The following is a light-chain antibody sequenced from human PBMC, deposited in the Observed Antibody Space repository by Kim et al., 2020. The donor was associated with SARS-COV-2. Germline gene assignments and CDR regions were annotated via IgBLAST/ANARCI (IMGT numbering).Light chain of an antibody. CDR3: SSYTSSSTLV. V-gene: IGLV2-14*01. CDR2: EVS. CDR1: SSDVGGYNY. J-gene: IGLJ1*01. Sequence: GQSLTISCTGTSSDVGGYNYVSWYQQHPGKAPKLMIYEVSNRPSGVSNSFSGSKSGNTASLTISGLQAEDEADYYCSSYTSSSTLVFGTGTKVTVL.